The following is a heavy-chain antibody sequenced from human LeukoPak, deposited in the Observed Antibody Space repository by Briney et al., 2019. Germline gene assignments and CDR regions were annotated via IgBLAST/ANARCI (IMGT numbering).Heavy chain of an antibody. D-gene: IGHD3-10*01. Sequence: GGSLRLSCAASGFTFSSYAMSWVRQAPGKGLEWVSAISGSGGSTYYADSVKGRFTISRDNSKNTLYLQMNSLRAEDTAVYYCATPKLEWFGETNEYFQHWGQGTLVTVSS. CDR1: GFTFSSYA. CDR3: ATPKLEWFGETNEYFQH. J-gene: IGHJ1*01. V-gene: IGHV3-23*01. CDR2: ISGSGGST.